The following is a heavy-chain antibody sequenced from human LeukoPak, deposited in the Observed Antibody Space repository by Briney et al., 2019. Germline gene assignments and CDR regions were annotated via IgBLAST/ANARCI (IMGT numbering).Heavy chain of an antibody. J-gene: IGHJ4*02. Sequence: SDTLSLTCTVSGYSISSGYYWGWIRQSPGKGLEWIGSIYHGGSTYYNPSLRSRVIVSVDTSKNHFSLKMSSVTAADTAVYYCARDLASCAGDCYSDGFDYWGQGALVTVSS. V-gene: IGHV4-38-2*02. CDR2: IYHGGST. D-gene: IGHD2-21*02. CDR3: ARDLASCAGDCYSDGFDY. CDR1: GYSISSGYY.